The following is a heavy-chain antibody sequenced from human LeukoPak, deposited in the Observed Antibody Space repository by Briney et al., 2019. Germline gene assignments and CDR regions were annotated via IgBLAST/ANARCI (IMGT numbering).Heavy chain of an antibody. J-gene: IGHJ4*02. Sequence: ASVKVSCKASGYTFTGYYMHWVRQAPGQGLEWMGWINPNSGGTNYAQKFQGRVTMTRDTSISTAYMELSRLRSDDTAVYYCAREVWELHLTHDEDDYWGQGTLVTVSS. CDR1: GYTFTGYY. V-gene: IGHV1-2*02. CDR3: AREVWELHLTHDEDDY. CDR2: INPNSGGT. D-gene: IGHD1-26*01.